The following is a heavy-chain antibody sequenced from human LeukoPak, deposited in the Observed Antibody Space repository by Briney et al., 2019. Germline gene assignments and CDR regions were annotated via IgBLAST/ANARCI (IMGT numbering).Heavy chain of an antibody. D-gene: IGHD2-15*01. CDR2: IYTSGST. CDR3: ASIYCSGGSCSPTLGHFQH. V-gene: IGHV4-61*02. CDR1: GGSISSGSYY. J-gene: IGHJ1*01. Sequence: PSETLSLTCTVSGGSISSGSYYWSWIRQPAGKGLEWIGRIYTSGSTNYNPSLKSRVTISVDTSKNQFSLKLSSVTAADTAVYYCASIYCSGGSCSPTLGHFQHWGQGTLVTVSS.